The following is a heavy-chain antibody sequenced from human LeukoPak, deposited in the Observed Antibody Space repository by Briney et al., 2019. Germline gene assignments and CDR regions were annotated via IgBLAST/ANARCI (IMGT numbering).Heavy chain of an antibody. CDR3: ARWADYVVPIDY. V-gene: IGHV3-11*01. CDR1: GFTFSDYY. Sequence: PGGSLRLSCAASGFTFSDYYMSWIRQAPGKGLEWVSYISSSGSTIYYADSVKGRFTISRDNAKNSLYLQMNSLRAEDPAVYYCARWADYVVPIDYWGQGTLVTVSS. D-gene: IGHD3-16*01. CDR2: ISSSGSTI. J-gene: IGHJ4*02.